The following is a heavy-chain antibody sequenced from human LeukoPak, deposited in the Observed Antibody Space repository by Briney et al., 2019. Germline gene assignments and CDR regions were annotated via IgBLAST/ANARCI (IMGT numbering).Heavy chain of an antibody. CDR2: ISSSSSYI. CDR3: ARTSSYCSSTSCPRYSSSWAFDY. J-gene: IGHJ4*02. Sequence: GGSLRLSCAASGFTVSSNYMSWVRQAPGKGLEWVSSISSSSSYIYYADSVKGRFTISRDNAKNSLYLQMNSLRAEDTAVYYCARTSSYCSSTSCPRYSSSWAFDYWGQGTLVTVSS. CDR1: GFTVSSNY. V-gene: IGHV3-21*01. D-gene: IGHD2-2*01.